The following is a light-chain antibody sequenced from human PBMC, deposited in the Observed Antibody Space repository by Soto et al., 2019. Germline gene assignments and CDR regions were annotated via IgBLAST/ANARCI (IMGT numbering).Light chain of an antibody. CDR3: QQYNNWPLT. V-gene: IGKV3-15*01. CDR2: GAS. J-gene: IGKJ1*01. Sequence: ETVMTQSPVTLSVSPGERATLSCRASQSVSSKLAWYQQKPGQAPRLLIYGASTRATGIPDRFSGGGSGTEFNLTISSLQSEDFAVYYCQQYNNWPLTFGQGTKVEIK. CDR1: QSVSSK.